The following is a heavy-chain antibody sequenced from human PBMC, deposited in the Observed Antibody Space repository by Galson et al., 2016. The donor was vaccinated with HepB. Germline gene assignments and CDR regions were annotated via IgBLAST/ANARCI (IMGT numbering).Heavy chain of an antibody. CDR1: GFIFSNYA. Sequence: SLRLSCAASGFIFSNYAMSWVRQAPGKGLEWVSTITGRGDSAYYADSVKGRFTISRDNSQNTLFLQMNSLRAEDTAIYYCAKHAGPYYYYARDVWGQGTTATVSS. V-gene: IGHV3-23*01. D-gene: IGHD1-1*01. CDR3: AKHAGPYYYYARDV. CDR2: ITGRGDSA. J-gene: IGHJ6*02.